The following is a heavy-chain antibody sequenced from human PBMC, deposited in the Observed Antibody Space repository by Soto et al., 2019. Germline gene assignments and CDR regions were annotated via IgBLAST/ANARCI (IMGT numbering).Heavy chain of an antibody. D-gene: IGHD2-21*01. CDR1: GGTFSSYT. CDR2: IIPILGIA. CDR3: AREEVYCGGDCYYGMDV. V-gene: IGHV1-69*08. Sequence: QVQLVQSGAEVKKPGSSVKVSCKASGGTFSSYTISWVRQAPGQGLEWMGRIIPILGIANYAEKFQGRVKITSDKPDGSVYMELRRLRAEDTAVYYCAREEVYCGGDCYYGMDVWGQLATVTAAS. J-gene: IGHJ6*02.